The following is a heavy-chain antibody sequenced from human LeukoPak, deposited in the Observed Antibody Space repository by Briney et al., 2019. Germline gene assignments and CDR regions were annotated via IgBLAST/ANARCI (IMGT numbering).Heavy chain of an antibody. CDR3: ARDAGYCSSTSCYGGSWFDP. J-gene: IGHJ5*02. V-gene: IGHV1-46*01. CDR1: GYTFTSYY. D-gene: IGHD2-2*01. CDR2: INPSGGST. Sequence: GASVKVSCKASGYTFTSYYMHWVRQAPGQGLEWMGIINPSGGSTNYAQKFQGRVTMTRDTSTSTVYMELSSLRSEDTAVCYCARDAGYCSSTSCYGGSWFDPWGQGTLVTVSS.